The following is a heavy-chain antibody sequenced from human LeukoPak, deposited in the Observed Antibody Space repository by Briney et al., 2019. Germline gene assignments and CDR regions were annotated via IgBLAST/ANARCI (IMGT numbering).Heavy chain of an antibody. CDR1: GYTFTSYG. D-gene: IGHD2-2*01. CDR2: ISAYNGKT. V-gene: IGHV1-18*01. J-gene: IGHJ4*02. CDR3: ARAEYCSSTSCYSGGRLYSSSAGDY. Sequence: ASVKVSCKASGYTFTSYGISWVRQAPGQGLEWMGWISAYNGKTNYAQKLQGRVTMTTDTSTSTAHMELRSLRSDDTAVYYCARAEYCSSTSCYSGGRLYSSSAGDYWGQGTLVTVSS.